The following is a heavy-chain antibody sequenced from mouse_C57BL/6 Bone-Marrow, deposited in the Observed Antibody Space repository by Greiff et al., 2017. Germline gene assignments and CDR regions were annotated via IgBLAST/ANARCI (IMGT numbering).Heavy chain of an antibody. D-gene: IGHD1-1*01. CDR2: LYPGSGST. CDR3: ARRDYYGRVDFDY. V-gene: IGHV1-55*01. J-gene: IGHJ2*01. CDR1: GYTFTSYW. Sequence: QVQLQQPGAELVKPGASVKMSCKASGYTFTSYWITWVKQRPGQGLEWIGDLYPGSGSTNYNEKFKSKATLTADKSSSTAYMELRSLTSEDSAVYFCARRDYYGRVDFDYWGQGTTLTVSS.